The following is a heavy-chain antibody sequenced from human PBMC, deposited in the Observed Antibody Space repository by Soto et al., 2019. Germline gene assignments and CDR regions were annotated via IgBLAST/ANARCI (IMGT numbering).Heavy chain of an antibody. Sequence: PSETLSLTCTVSGGSISSGGYYWSWIRHHPGKGLEWIGYIYCSVSTNYNPSLKSRVTISVDTSKNQFSLKLSSVTAADTAVYYCARVHISQGYSSGWYWFDPWGQGTLVTVSS. CDR2: IYCSVST. CDR1: GGSISSGGYY. D-gene: IGHD6-19*01. CDR3: ARVHISQGYSSGWYWFDP. V-gene: IGHV4-61*08. J-gene: IGHJ5*02.